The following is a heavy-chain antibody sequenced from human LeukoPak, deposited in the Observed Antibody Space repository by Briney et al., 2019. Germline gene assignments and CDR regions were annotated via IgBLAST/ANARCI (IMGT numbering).Heavy chain of an antibody. CDR1: GFTFSSYA. D-gene: IGHD6-19*01. Sequence: GGSLRLSCAASGFTFSSYAMSWVRQAPGKGLEWVANIKQDGSEKYYVDSVKGRFTISRDNAKNSLYLQMNSLRAEDTAVYYCARVAKQWLVVCGFDYWGQGTLVTVSS. V-gene: IGHV3-7*01. CDR3: ARVAKQWLVVCGFDY. CDR2: IKQDGSEK. J-gene: IGHJ4*02.